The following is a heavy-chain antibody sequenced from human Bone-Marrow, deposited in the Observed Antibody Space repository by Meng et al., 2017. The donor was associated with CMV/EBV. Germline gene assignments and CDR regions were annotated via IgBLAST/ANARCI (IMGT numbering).Heavy chain of an antibody. CDR1: GYSFTIYW. Sequence: GESVKISWKGSGYSFTIYWIGWVRQMPGKGLEWMWIIYPGDSDTRYRPSFQGQVTISADKSISTAYLQWSSLKASDTAMYYCARLAWDYYYGMDVWGQGTTVTVSS. D-gene: IGHD1-26*01. V-gene: IGHV5-51*01. CDR2: IYPGDSDT. CDR3: ARLAWDYYYGMDV. J-gene: IGHJ6*02.